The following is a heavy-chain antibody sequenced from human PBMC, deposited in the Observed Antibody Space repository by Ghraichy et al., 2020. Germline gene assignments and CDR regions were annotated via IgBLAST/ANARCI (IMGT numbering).Heavy chain of an antibody. CDR3: ARWAGTAVGFNYWYFDF. D-gene: IGHD6-19*01. CDR2: VDHSGST. CDR1: SGSFSAFH. Sequence: NPSLTCAVYSGSFSAFHWSWIRQPPGKGLEWIGEVDHSGSTSYNPSLKSRVTISVDTSNNQISLKLTSVTAADTAVYYCARWAGTAVGFNYWYFDFWGRGTLVTVSS. J-gene: IGHJ2*01. V-gene: IGHV4-34*01.